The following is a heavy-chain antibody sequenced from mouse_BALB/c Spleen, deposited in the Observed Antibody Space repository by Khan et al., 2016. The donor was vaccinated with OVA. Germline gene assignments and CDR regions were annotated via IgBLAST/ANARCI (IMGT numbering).Heavy chain of an antibody. V-gene: IGHV2-2*02. CDR2: IWSGGST. CDR1: GFSLTTYG. Sequence: QVQLKESGPGLVQPSQSLSITCTVSGFSLTTYGVHWVRQSPGKGLAWLGVIWSGGSTDYNAPFISRLSISKDSSKSQVFFKMNSLQVNDTAIYYCARNYDYDEGLAYWGQGTLVTVSA. D-gene: IGHD2-4*01. CDR3: ARNYDYDEGLAY. J-gene: IGHJ3*01.